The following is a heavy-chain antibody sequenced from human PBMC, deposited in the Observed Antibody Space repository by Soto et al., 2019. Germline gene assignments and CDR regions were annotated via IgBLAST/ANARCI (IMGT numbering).Heavy chain of an antibody. V-gene: IGHV4-59*01. J-gene: IGHJ6*02. D-gene: IGHD6-6*01. CDR3: ARAGSSSNYYYYGMDV. CDR1: GGSISNYY. CDR2: LYYSGST. Sequence: QVQLQQSGPGLVKPSETLSLTCTVSGGSISNYYWSWIRQPPGKGLEWIGYLYYSGSTKYNPSLNSQVTISVDTSKNQFSLKLSSVTAADTAVYFCARAGSSSNYYYYGMDVWGQGTTVTVSS.